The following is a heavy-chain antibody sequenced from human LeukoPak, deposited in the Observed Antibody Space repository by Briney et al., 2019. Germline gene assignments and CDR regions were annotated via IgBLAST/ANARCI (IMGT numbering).Heavy chain of an antibody. CDR3: ASTDYGDRYAPPNWFDP. Sequence: PSETLSLTCTVSGGSISTGDFYWSWIRQPAGKELEWIGRIYTSGDTIYNSSLKSRATISVDTSKNQFSLKLSSVTAADTAVYYCASTDYGDRYAPPNWFDPWGQGTLVTVSS. V-gene: IGHV4-61*02. CDR2: IYTSGDT. CDR1: GGSISTGDFY. D-gene: IGHD4-17*01. J-gene: IGHJ5*02.